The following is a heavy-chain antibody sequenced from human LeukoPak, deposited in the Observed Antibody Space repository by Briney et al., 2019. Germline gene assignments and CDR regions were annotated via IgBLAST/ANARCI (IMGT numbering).Heavy chain of an antibody. CDR1: GFTFSRHW. CDR3: ARALRAQWLSFDY. V-gene: IGHV3-7*01. CDR2: IKQDGSGK. J-gene: IGHJ4*02. D-gene: IGHD6-19*01. Sequence: GGSLILSCAASGFTFSRHWMSWVRQAPGKGLEWVANIKQDGSGKYYVDSVKGRFTISRDNAKNSLSLQMNSLRAEDTALYYCARALRAQWLSFDYWGQGILVTVSS.